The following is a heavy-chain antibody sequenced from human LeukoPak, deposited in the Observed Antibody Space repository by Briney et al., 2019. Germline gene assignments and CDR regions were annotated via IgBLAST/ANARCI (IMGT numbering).Heavy chain of an antibody. Sequence: SETLSLTCTVSGGSISSYYWSWIREPAGKGLEGLGRSYTCGSPNYDPPLERRVTMSVDTSKNQCSLKLSSVTAADTAVYYCARVTGDRRYYYYFMDVWGKGTTVTVSS. J-gene: IGHJ6*03. CDR2: SYTCGSP. CDR3: ARVTGDRRYYYYFMDV. CDR1: GGSISSYY. V-gene: IGHV4-4*07. D-gene: IGHD7-27*01.